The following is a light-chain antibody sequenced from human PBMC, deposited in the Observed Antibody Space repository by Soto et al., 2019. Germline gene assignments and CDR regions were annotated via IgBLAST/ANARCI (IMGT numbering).Light chain of an antibody. J-gene: IGKJ3*01. V-gene: IGKV3-15*01. CDR1: QSVYNN. CDR3: QQYNNWPAVT. CDR2: GAS. Sequence: EIVMTQSPATLSVSPGEIATLSCSASQSVYNNLAWYHQKPGQAPRLLIYGASTRANGIPARFSGSGSGTELTLAISSLESEEFAVYFCQQYNNWPAVTFGPGTNVDI.